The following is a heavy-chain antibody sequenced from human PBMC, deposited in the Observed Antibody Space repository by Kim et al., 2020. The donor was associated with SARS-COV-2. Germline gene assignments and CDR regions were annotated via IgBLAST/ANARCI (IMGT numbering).Heavy chain of an antibody. CDR3: AKDRTSGEYDFDY. CDR1: GFAFSTYV. D-gene: IGHD4-17*01. V-gene: IGHV3-23*01. Sequence: GGSLRLSCAASGFAFSTYVMRWVRQAPGKGLEWVSTISDINTNTYYADSVKGRFTISRDNSKNTLYLQMNSLRAEDTAVYFCAKDRTSGEYDFDYWGQGT. CDR2: ISDINTNT. J-gene: IGHJ4*02.